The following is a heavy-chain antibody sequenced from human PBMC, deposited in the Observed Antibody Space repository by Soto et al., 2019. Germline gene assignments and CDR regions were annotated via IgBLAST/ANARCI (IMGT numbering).Heavy chain of an antibody. CDR3: KRGTTRGTFGKDY. D-gene: IGHD1-1*01. J-gene: IGHJ4*02. V-gene: IGHV1-8*01. CDR1: GYVFSDYD. Sequence: QVQLVQSGAEVKKPGDSVKVSCKSSGYVFSDYDIKWVRQAAGQGLEWMGWNNPNSGNTGYAQKFQGRVTMTRDSSTSTYYMGLKSLRSDDTAVYFCKRGTTRGTFGKDYWAQRTRVTVSS. CDR2: NNPNSGNT.